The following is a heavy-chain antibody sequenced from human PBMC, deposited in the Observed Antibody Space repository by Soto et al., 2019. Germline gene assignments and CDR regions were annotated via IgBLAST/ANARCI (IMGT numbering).Heavy chain of an antibody. J-gene: IGHJ4*02. V-gene: IGHV3-30-3*01. Sequence: GGSLRLSWAPSGFTFCSYAMHWCRHAPGKGVEWAAVKSYDGRNNYYADSVNGRFTMARDNCKNTLYLQMNCLGAENPVVYYCARGSRIAVAVQYYFEYWPQPTLVTVSS. CDR1: GFTFCSYA. CDR2: KSYDGRNN. CDR3: ARGSRIAVAVQYYFEY. D-gene: IGHD6-19*01.